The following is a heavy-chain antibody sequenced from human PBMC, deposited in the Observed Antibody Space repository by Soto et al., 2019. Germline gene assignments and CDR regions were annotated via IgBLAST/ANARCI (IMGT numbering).Heavy chain of an antibody. Sequence: SETLSLTCTVSGGSISSGDYYWSWIRQHPGKGLEWIGYIYYSGSTYYNPSLKSRITISVDTSKNQFSLKLSSVTAADTAMYYCARGLTTVTTGFDPWGQGTLVTVSS. D-gene: IGHD4-4*01. CDR1: GGSISSGDYY. V-gene: IGHV4-31*03. CDR3: ARGLTTVTTGFDP. J-gene: IGHJ5*02. CDR2: IYYSGST.